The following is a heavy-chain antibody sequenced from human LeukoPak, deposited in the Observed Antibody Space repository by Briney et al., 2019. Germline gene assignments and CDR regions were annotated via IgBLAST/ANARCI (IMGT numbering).Heavy chain of an antibody. J-gene: IGHJ6*04. CDR3: ARSSHSSGWTPLGGMDV. Sequence: SETLSLTCTVSGGSISSGDYYWSWIRQPPGKGLEWIGYIYYSGSTYYNPSLKSRVTISVDTSKNQFSLKLSSVTAADTAVYYCARSSHSSGWTPLGGMDVWGKGTTVTVSS. CDR2: IYYSGST. D-gene: IGHD6-19*01. V-gene: IGHV4-30-4*01. CDR1: GGSISSGDYY.